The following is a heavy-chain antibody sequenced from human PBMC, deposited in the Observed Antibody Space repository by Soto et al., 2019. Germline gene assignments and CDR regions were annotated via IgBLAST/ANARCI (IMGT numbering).Heavy chain of an antibody. CDR1: GGSISSGGYY. CDR2: IYYSGST. CDR3: ARDPNPYCSSTSCHTETNAFDI. J-gene: IGHJ3*02. Sequence: SETLSLTCTVSGGSISSGGYYWSWIRQHPGKGLEWIGYIYYSGSTYYNPSLKSRVTISVDTSKNQFSLKLSSVTAADTAVYYCARDPNPYCSSTSCHTETNAFDIWGQGTMVTVSS. D-gene: IGHD2-2*01. V-gene: IGHV4-31*03.